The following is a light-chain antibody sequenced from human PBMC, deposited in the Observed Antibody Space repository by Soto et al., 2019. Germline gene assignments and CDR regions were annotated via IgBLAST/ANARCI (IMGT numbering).Light chain of an antibody. CDR1: QSISSW. CDR3: QQYNSYSIT. J-gene: IGKJ3*01. V-gene: IGKV1-5*01. Sequence: DIQMTQSPSTRSASVGDRVTITCRASQSISSWLAWYQQKPGKAPKLLIYDASSLESGVPSRFSGSGSGTEFTLTISSLQPDDFATYYCQQYNSYSITFGPGTKVDIK. CDR2: DAS.